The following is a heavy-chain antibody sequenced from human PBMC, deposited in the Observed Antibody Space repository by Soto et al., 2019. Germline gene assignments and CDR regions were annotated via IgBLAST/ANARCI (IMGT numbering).Heavy chain of an antibody. Sequence: SETLSLTCTVSGGSISSYYWSWIRQPPGKGLEWIGYIYYSGSTNYNPSLKSRVTISVDTSENQFSLKLSSVTAADTAVYYCARVNYYGSGNIEGWFDPWGQGTLVTVSS. CDR1: GGSISSYY. V-gene: IGHV4-59*01. CDR2: IYYSGST. CDR3: ARVNYYGSGNIEGWFDP. D-gene: IGHD3-10*01. J-gene: IGHJ5*02.